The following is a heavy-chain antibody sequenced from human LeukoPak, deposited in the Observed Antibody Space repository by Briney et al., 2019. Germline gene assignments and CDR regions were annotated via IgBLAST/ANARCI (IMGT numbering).Heavy chain of an antibody. J-gene: IGHJ4*02. CDR1: GFTFSSYS. D-gene: IGHD2-21*01. CDR2: ISPSSSYI. Sequence: PGGSLRLSCAASGFTFSSYSMNWVRQAPGKGLEWVSSISPSSSYIYYADSVKGRFTISRDNAKNSLLLQMNSLRAEDTAVYYCATMEIESYSDSWGQGTLVTVSS. CDR3: ATMEIESYSDS. V-gene: IGHV3-21*01.